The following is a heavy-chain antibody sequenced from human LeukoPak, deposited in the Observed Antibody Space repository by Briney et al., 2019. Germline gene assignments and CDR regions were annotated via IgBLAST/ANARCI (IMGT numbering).Heavy chain of an antibody. CDR1: EFILSSFD. CDR2: IRYDGSDK. Sequence: GGSLRLSCALSEFILSSFDMHWVRQAPGKGLEWVASIRYDGSDKYYADSVKGRFTVSRDNSQNTLYLQMSSLGTEDTAVYFCAKDRGDYFDTSSHSFDSWGQGTLVTVSS. CDR3: AKDRGDYFDTSSHSFDS. V-gene: IGHV3-30*02. D-gene: IGHD3-22*01. J-gene: IGHJ4*02.